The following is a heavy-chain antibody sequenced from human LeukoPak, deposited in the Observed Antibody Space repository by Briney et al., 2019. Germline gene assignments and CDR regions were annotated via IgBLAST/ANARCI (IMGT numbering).Heavy chain of an antibody. D-gene: IGHD7-27*01. CDR1: GFSFSDYE. CDR3: AKTGDMGGPYYFDY. CDR2: ISSSGSSA. V-gene: IGHV3-48*03. J-gene: IGHJ4*02. Sequence: PGGSLRLSCAASGFSFSDYEINWVRQAPGKGLEWVAYISSSGSSAYYADSVKGRFTISRDNSKNTLYLQMNSLRAEDTAVYYCAKTGDMGGPYYFDYWGQGTLVTVSS.